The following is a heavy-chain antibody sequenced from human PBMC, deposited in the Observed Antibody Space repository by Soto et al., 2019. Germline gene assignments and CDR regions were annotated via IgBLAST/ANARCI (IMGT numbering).Heavy chain of an antibody. D-gene: IGHD2-2*02. CDR1: GFSLSNPRMG. Sequence: ASGPTLVNPTDTLTLTCTVSGFSLSNPRMGVSWIRQPPGKALEWLAHIFSDDEKSYSTSLKSRLIISKDTSKSQVVLTMTNMDPVDTATFYCARIMRDAVGVPDAIYYFDPWDQGTQVTVSS. CDR2: IFSDDEK. V-gene: IGHV2-26*01. CDR3: ARIMRDAVGVPDAIYYFDP. J-gene: IGHJ5*02.